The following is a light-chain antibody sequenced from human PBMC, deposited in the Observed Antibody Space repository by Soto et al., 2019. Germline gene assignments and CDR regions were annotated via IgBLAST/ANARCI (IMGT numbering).Light chain of an antibody. CDR3: LQDYNYPLT. V-gene: IGKV1-6*01. CDR2: AAS. J-gene: IGKJ4*01. Sequence: AIQMTQSPSSLSGSVRDRVTITCRASQGIRNDLGWYQQKPGKAPKLLIYAASSLQSGVPSRFSGSGSGTDFTLTISSLQPEDFATYYCLQDYNYPLTFGGGTKVDIK. CDR1: QGIRND.